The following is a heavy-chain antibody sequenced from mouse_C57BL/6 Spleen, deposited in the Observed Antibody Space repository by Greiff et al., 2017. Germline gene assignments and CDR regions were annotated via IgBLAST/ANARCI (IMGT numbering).Heavy chain of an antibody. J-gene: IGHJ1*03. CDR2: IDPSDSYT. V-gene: IGHV1-69*01. Sequence: GQGLEWIGEIDPSDSYTNYNQKFKGKSTLTVDKSSSTAYMQLSSLTSEDSAVYYCARHYGSRGWYFDVWGTGTTVTVSS. D-gene: IGHD1-1*01. CDR3: ARHYGSRGWYFDV.